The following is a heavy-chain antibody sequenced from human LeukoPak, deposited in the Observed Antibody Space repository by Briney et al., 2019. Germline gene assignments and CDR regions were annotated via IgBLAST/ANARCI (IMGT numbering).Heavy chain of an antibody. Sequence: PSETLSLTCTVSGGSISTYYWGWVRQSPGKGLEWIGTIYYSGSTFHNPSLKSRVTISLDTSKNQFSLKLTSVTAADTAVYYCARRGVEMAAIRPDNWFDPWGQGTLVTVSS. CDR3: ARRGVEMAAIRPDNWFDP. D-gene: IGHD5-24*01. CDR2: IYYSGST. J-gene: IGHJ5*02. CDR1: GGSISTYY. V-gene: IGHV4-39*01.